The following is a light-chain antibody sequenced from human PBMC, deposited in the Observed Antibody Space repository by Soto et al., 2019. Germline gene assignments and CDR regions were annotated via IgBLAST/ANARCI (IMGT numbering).Light chain of an antibody. CDR3: QSYDSSLSGSEV. CDR2: GNS. CDR1: SSNIGAGHD. J-gene: IGLJ1*01. Sequence: QSVLTQPPSVSGAPGQRVTISCTGSSSNIGAGHDVHWYQQLPGTAPKLLIYGNSNRPSGVPDRFSGSKSGTSASLAITGLQAEDEADYHCQSYDSSLSGSEVFGTGTKVTVL. V-gene: IGLV1-40*01.